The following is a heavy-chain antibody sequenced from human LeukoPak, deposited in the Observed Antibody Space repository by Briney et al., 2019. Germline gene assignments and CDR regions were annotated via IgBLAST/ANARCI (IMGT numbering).Heavy chain of an antibody. CDR1: GYSISSSSYY. CDR3: ARTHPVGYDYVWGSYRYTEGGYFDY. Sequence: PSETLSLTCTVSGYSISSSSYYWGWIRQPPGKGLEWIGSIYYSGSTYYNPSLKSRVIISVDTSKNQFSLKLSSVTAADTAVYYCARTHPVGYDYVWGSYRYTEGGYFDYWGQGTLVTVSS. D-gene: IGHD3-16*02. J-gene: IGHJ4*02. CDR2: IYYSGST. V-gene: IGHV4-39*07.